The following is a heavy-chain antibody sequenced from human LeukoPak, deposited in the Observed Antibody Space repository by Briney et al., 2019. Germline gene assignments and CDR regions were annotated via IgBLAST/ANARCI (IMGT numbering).Heavy chain of an antibody. CDR3: ARGITMIGHNAFDI. V-gene: IGHV4-34*01. J-gene: IGHJ3*02. Sequence: SETLSLTCAVYGGSFSGYYWSWIRQPPGKGLEWIGEINHSGSTNYNPSLKSRVTISVDTSKNQFSLKLSSVTAADTAVYYCARGITMIGHNAFDIWGQGTMVTVSS. D-gene: IGHD3-22*01. CDR2: INHSGST. CDR1: GGSFSGYY.